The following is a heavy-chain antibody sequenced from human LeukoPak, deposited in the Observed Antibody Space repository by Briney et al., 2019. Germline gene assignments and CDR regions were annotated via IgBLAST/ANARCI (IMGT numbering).Heavy chain of an antibody. CDR1: GFTFSSYA. D-gene: IGHD1-26*01. V-gene: IGHV3-64*01. CDR3: ARLLGLSGTGLAFDY. J-gene: IGHJ3*01. Sequence: PGGSLRLSCAASGFTFSSYAMHWVRQAPGKGLEYVSAISSNGGSTYYANSVKGRFTISRDNSKNTLYLQMSSLRAEDMAVYYCARLLGLSGTGLAFDYWGQGTVVTVSS. CDR2: ISSNGGST.